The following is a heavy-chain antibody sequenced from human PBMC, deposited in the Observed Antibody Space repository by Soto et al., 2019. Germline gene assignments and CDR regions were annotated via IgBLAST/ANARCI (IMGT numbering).Heavy chain of an antibody. CDR2: LSSVGSNK. D-gene: IGHD2-2*01. J-gene: IGHJ6*02. CDR3: ASLGYCTSTSCQTRYYYYGMDV. Sequence: QVQLVESGGGVVQPGRSLRLSCAASGFTFSNYGMHWVRQAPGKGLEWVPVLSSVGSNKYYADSVKGRFTISRDNSRNTLYLQMNSLRAEDTAVYYCASLGYCTSTSCQTRYYYYGMDVWGQGTAVTVSS. V-gene: IGHV3-30*03. CDR1: GFTFSNYG.